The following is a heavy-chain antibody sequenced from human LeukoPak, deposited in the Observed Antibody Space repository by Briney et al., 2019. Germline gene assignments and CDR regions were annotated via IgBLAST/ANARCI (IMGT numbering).Heavy chain of an antibody. Sequence: SETLSLTCTVSGGSISSSSYYWGWIRQPPGKGLEWIGSIYYSGSTYYNPSLKSRVTISVDTSKNQFSLKLSSVTAADTAVYYCASGYCSGGSCYSEYYYYGMDVWGQGTTVTVSS. J-gene: IGHJ6*02. CDR1: GGSISSSSYY. V-gene: IGHV4-39*07. D-gene: IGHD2-15*01. CDR2: IYYSGST. CDR3: ASGYCSGGSCYSEYYYYGMDV.